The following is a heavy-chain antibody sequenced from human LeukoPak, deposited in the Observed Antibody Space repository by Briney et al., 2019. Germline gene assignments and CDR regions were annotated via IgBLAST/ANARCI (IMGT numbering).Heavy chain of an antibody. V-gene: IGHV3-30*18. Sequence: GGSLRLSCAASGFTFSSYGMHWVRQAPGKGLEWVAVISYDGSNKYYADSVKGRFTISRDNSKNTLYLQMNSLRAEDTAVYYCAKEGYGDYKKDCYYYGMDVWGQGTTVTVSS. CDR2: ISYDGSNK. J-gene: IGHJ6*02. D-gene: IGHD4-17*01. CDR3: AKEGYGDYKKDCYYYGMDV. CDR1: GFTFSSYG.